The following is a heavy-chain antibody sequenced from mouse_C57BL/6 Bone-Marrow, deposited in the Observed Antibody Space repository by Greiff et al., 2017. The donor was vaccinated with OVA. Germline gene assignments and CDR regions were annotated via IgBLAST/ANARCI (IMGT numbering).Heavy chain of an antibody. D-gene: IGHD1-1*01. CDR1: GYTFTDYY. V-gene: IGHV1-26*01. CDR3: ARDYGSSYGSAMDY. Sequence: EVPLQQSGPELVKPGASVKISCKASGYTFTDYYMNWVKQSHGKSLEWIGDINPNNGGSSYNQQFKGKATLTVDKSSSTAYMELRSLTSEDSAVYYCARDYGSSYGSAMDYWGQGTSVTVSS. J-gene: IGHJ4*01. CDR2: INPNNGGS.